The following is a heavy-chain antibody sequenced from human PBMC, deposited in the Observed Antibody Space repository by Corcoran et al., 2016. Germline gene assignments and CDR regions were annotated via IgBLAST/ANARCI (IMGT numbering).Heavy chain of an antibody. Sequence: QVQLVESGGGVVQPGRSLRLSCAASGFTFSSYGMHWVRQAPGTGLEWVAVIWYDGSNKYYADSVKGRFTISRDNSKNTLYLQMNSLRAEDTAVYYCARDAGFGGMNIDAYWGQGTRVTVSS. J-gene: IGHJ4*02. CDR3: ARDAGFGGMNIDAY. CDR1: GFTFSSYG. V-gene: IGHV3-33*01. D-gene: IGHD3-10*01. CDR2: IWYDGSNK.